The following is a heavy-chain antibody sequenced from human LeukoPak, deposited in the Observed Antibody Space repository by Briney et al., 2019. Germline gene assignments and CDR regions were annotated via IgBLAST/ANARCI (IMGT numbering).Heavy chain of an antibody. CDR3: ARMRDDYGLN. V-gene: IGHV1-69*05. Sequence: SVKVSCKASGGTFSSYAISWVRQAPGQGPEWMGRIIPIFGTANYAQKFQGRVSITTDESTSTAYMELSSLRSEDTAVYYCARMRDDYGLNWGQGTLVTVSS. CDR2: IIPIFGTA. J-gene: IGHJ4*02. CDR1: GGTFSSYA. D-gene: IGHD4-17*01.